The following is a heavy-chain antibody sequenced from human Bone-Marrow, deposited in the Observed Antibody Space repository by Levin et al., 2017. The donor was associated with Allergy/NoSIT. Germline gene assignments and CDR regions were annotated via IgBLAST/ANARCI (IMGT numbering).Heavy chain of an antibody. V-gene: IGHV1-8*01. J-gene: IGHJ4*02. CDR3: ARVIGAAGV. CDR2: MNPNSGNT. Sequence: ASVKVSCKASGYTFTTYNINWVRQATGQGLEWMGWMNPNSGNTGYAEKFQGRVTMTRDTSINTAYMELSSLRSEDTAVYYCARVIGAAGVWGQGPLVTVSS. D-gene: IGHD6-13*01. CDR1: GYTFTTYN.